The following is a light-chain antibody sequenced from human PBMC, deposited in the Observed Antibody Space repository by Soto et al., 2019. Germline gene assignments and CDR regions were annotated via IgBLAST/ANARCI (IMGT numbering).Light chain of an antibody. Sequence: DIQMTQSPSYLSTSVGDRVTITCRASQRISNYLNWYQQKPGKAPKLLIYAAFSLQRGVPSRFSVSGSGTDFTLTISSLQPEYFATYYCQQSYSTPPTFGQGTKVEIK. J-gene: IGKJ1*01. V-gene: IGKV1-39*01. CDR2: AAF. CDR1: QRISNY. CDR3: QQSYSTPPT.